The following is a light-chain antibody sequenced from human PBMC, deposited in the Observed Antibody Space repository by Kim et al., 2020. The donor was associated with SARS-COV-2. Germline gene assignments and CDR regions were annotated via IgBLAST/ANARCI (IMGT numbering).Light chain of an antibody. Sequence: ASVGDSVTSTCRASQSISSYLNWYQQKPGKAPQLLIYAASSLQSGVPSRFSGSGSGTDFTLTISSLQPEDFATYYCQQSYSTPWTFGQGTKVDIK. CDR3: QQSYSTPWT. V-gene: IGKV1-39*01. CDR2: AAS. CDR1: QSISSY. J-gene: IGKJ1*01.